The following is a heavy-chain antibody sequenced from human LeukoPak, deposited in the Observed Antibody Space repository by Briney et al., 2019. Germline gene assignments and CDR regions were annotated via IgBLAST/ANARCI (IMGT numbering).Heavy chain of an antibody. J-gene: IGHJ5*02. CDR3: ARGLRTKYYYGSGADRRYFDP. CDR1: GGSIIDSSCY. V-gene: IGHV4-39*07. Sequence: PSETLSLTCTVSGGSIIDSSCYWAWIRQPPGKGLEWIGSIFYSGTTYYNSSLKSRVIMSVDTSKNQFFLRLTSVTAADTAVYYCARGLRTKYYYGSGADRRYFDPWGQGTLVTVSS. CDR2: IFYSGTT. D-gene: IGHD3-10*01.